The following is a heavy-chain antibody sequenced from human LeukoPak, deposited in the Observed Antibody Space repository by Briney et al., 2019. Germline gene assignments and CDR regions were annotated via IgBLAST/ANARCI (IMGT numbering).Heavy chain of an antibody. D-gene: IGHD3-9*01. CDR3: ARALTGYPPPYYYYMDV. CDR2: INWNGGSI. V-gene: IGHV3-20*01. J-gene: IGHJ6*03. Sequence: GGSLRLSCAASGFTFDDYGMGWVRQAPGKGLDWVSGINWNGGSIGYADSVKGRFTISRDNAKHSLYLQMNSLRAEDTALYHCARALTGYPPPYYYYMDVWGKGTTVTVSS. CDR1: GFTFDDYG.